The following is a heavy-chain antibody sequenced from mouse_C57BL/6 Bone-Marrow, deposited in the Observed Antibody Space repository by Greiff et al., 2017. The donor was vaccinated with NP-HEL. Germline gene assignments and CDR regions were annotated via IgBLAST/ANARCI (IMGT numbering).Heavy chain of an antibody. CDR2: ISYDGSN. Sequence: EVKLQESGPGLVKPSQSLSLTCSVTGYSITSGYYWNWIRQFPGNKLEWMGYISYDGSNNYNPSLKNRISITRDPSKNQFFLKLNSVTTEDTATYYCARIPITTGVATGDAMDYWGQGTSVTVSS. CDR1: GYSITSGYY. D-gene: IGHD1-1*01. V-gene: IGHV3-6*01. J-gene: IGHJ4*01. CDR3: ARIPITTGVATGDAMDY.